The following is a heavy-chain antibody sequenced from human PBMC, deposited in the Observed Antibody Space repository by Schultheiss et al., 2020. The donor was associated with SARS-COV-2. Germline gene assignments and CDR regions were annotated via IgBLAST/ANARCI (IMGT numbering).Heavy chain of an antibody. J-gene: IGHJ6*02. CDR2: IYYSGST. D-gene: IGHD2-2*01. CDR3: ASRCSSTSCPAGRYYYYYGMDV. V-gene: IGHV4-61*01. CDR1: GGSVSSGIYY. Sequence: SEILSLTCTVSGGSVSSGIYYWGWIRQPPGKGLEWIGYIYYSGSTNYNPSLKSRVTISVDTSKNQFSLKLSSVTAADTAVYYCASRCSSTSCPAGRYYYYYGMDVWGQGTTVTVSS.